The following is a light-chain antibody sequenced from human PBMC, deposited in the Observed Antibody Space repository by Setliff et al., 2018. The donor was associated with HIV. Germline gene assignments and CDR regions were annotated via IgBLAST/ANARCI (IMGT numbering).Light chain of an antibody. V-gene: IGLV2-23*02. CDR2: GVS. Sequence: QSALAQPASVSGSPGQSITLSCTGTSSDVGSYNLVAWYQHHPGKAPKLMIYGVSKRPSGVSNRFSGSKSGNTASLTISGLQAEDEADYYCCSYAGSSTYVFGTGTKVTVL. CDR3: CSYAGSSTYV. CDR1: SSDVGSYNL. J-gene: IGLJ1*01.